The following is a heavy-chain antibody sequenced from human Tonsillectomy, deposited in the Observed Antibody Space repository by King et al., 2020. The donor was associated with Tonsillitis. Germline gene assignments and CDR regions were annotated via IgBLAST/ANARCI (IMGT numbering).Heavy chain of an antibody. Sequence: VQLVESGGSVVQPGTSLKLSCAASGFTFNNYALFWVRQAPGQGLEWVASISFDGGKNDYADSVKGRFTVSRDNSKNTLFLQMNSLRLEDTAVYFCARGDRTATHFDDRGRGILVTVSS. J-gene: IGHJ4*02. CDR1: GFTFNNYA. CDR2: ISFDGGKN. D-gene: IGHD5-18*01. CDR3: ARGDRTATHFDD. V-gene: IGHV3-30*01.